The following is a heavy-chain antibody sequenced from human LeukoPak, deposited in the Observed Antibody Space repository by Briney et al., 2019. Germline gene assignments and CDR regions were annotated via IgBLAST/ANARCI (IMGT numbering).Heavy chain of an antibody. V-gene: IGHV3-30*03. CDR2: ISFDGKVS. Sequence: PGGSLRLSCAASGFTFNRYGMHWVRQAPGKGLEWVAVISFDGKVSYYADSVKGRFTISRDNSKNTPDLQMNSLRPEDTAVYYCARGGGILEWLYDAFDIWGQGTMVTVSS. CDR3: ARGGGILEWLYDAFDI. CDR1: GFTFNRYG. D-gene: IGHD3-3*01. J-gene: IGHJ3*02.